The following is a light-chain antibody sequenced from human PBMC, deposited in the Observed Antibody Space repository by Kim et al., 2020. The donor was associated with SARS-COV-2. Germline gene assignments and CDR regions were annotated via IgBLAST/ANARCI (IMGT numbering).Light chain of an antibody. J-gene: IGLJ3*02. CDR3: NSRHSSGNPWV. V-gene: IGLV3-19*01. CDR1: SLRSYY. Sequence: SSELTQDPAVSVALGQTVRITCQGDSLRSYYASWYQQKPGQAPVLVIYGKNNLRSGIADRFSGSTSGNTASFSITGAHPVDDADSYCNSRHSSGNPWVFG. CDR2: GKN.